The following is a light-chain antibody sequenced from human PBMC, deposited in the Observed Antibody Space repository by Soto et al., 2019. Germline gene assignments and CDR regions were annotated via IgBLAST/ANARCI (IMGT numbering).Light chain of an antibody. CDR1: SSGVGGYNY. CDR3: YSYTTSSTYV. CDR2: DVS. V-gene: IGLV2-14*01. Sequence: LTQSASGSGSPGPSSTICCTGTSSGVGGYNYVSWYQQHPGKAPQVMIYDVSNRPSGVSNRFSGSKSGNTASLTISGLQAEDEADYYCYSYTTSSTYVFGTGTKVTVL. J-gene: IGLJ1*01.